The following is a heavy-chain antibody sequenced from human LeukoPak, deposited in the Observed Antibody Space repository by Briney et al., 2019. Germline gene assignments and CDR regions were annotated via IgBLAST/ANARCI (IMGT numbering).Heavy chain of an antibody. J-gene: IGHJ4*02. CDR2: IIPIFGTA. CDR3: ARDQYGSGISGFDY. V-gene: IGHV1-69*13. D-gene: IGHD3-10*01. Sequence: ASVKVSCKASGYTFSSYAISWVRQAPGQGLEWMGGIIPIFGTANYAQKFQGRVTITADESTSTAYMELSSLRSEDTAVYYCARDQYGSGISGFDYWGQGTLVTVSS. CDR1: GYTFSSYA.